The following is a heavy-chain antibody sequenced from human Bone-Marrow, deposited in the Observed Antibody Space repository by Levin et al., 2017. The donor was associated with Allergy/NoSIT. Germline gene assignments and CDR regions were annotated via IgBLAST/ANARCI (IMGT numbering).Heavy chain of an antibody. CDR3: VKDFATTPDAFDI. D-gene: IGHD5-12*01. V-gene: IGHV3-64D*06. CDR1: GFTFSSYA. J-gene: IGHJ3*02. CDR2: ISSNGGST. Sequence: SCSASGFTFSSYAMHWVRQAPGKGLEYVSAISSNGGSTYYADSVKGRFTISRDNSKNTLYLQMSSLRAEDTAVYYCVKDFATTPDAFDIWGQGTMVTVSS.